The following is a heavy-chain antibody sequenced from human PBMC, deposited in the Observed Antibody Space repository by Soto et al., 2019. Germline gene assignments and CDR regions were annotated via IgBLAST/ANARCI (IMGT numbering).Heavy chain of an antibody. Sequence: QVQLVQSGAEVKKPGASVKVSCKASGYMFISYGINWVRQAPGQGLEWMGWIRPYNGDTKYAQNLQCRVTMTTDASTSTAYMEMRSLRSDDTAVYYCVRDLDDSWRYYTDYWGPGTLVTVSS. J-gene: IGHJ4*02. D-gene: IGHD3-10*01. CDR1: GYMFISYG. CDR3: VRDLDDSWRYYTDY. CDR2: IRPYNGDT. V-gene: IGHV1-18*01.